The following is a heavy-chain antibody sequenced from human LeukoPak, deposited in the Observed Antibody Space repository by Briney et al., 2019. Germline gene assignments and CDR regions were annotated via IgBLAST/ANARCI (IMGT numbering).Heavy chain of an antibody. CDR2: IHYSGST. J-gene: IGHJ4*02. D-gene: IGHD3-9*01. V-gene: IGHV4-39*02. CDR3: ARQRDDSGYPRMSDH. CDR1: GGSISGTSY. Sequence: SETLSLTCTVSGGSISGTSYCGWIRPTPGMGLEWIGSIHYSGSTYYNPSLKSRVTISLDTSRSHFSLMLTSVTAADTGVYYCARQRDDSGYPRMSDHWGQGTLVTVSS.